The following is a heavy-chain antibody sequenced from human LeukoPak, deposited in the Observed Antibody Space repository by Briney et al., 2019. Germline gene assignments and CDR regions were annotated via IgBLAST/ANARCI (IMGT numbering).Heavy chain of an antibody. J-gene: IGHJ4*02. V-gene: IGHV3-7*01. D-gene: IGHD2-2*01. Sequence: GGSLRLSCAASGFTFSSYWTSWVRQAPEKGLEWVANINQGGSEKYYVDSVRGRFTISRDNAKNSLYLQMNSLRADDTAVYYCARDVTALDSWGQGTLVTVSS. CDR3: ARDVTALDS. CDR2: INQGGSEK. CDR1: GFTFSSYW.